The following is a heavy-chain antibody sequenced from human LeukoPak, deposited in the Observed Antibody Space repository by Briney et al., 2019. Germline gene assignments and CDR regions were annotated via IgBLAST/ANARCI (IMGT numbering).Heavy chain of an antibody. CDR3: ARVDPSYYYYYMDV. CDR2: IYYSGST. CDR1: GGSISSYY. J-gene: IGHJ6*03. Sequence: PSETLSLTCTVSGGSISSYYWSWIRQPPGKGLEWIGYIYYSGSTNYNPSLKSRVTISVDTSKNQFSLKLSSVTAADTAVYYCARVDPSYYYYYMDVWGKGTTVTVSS. V-gene: IGHV4-59*01.